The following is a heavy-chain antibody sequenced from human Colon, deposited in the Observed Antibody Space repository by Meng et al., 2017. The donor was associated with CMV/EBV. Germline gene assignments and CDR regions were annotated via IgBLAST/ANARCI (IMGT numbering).Heavy chain of an antibody. V-gene: IGHV3-23*01. Sequence: GGSLRLSCVASGFPFATFDMSWVRQAPGKGLEWISVIRGSDDTSYYPDSVKGRFTISRDNAKKTLFLEVNSLRSEDTAVYYCVRILGFCSSTSCPGGDYWGQGRLVTVSS. J-gene: IGHJ4*02. CDR3: VRILGFCSSTSCPGGDY. CDR2: IRGSDDTS. D-gene: IGHD2-2*01. CDR1: GFPFATFD.